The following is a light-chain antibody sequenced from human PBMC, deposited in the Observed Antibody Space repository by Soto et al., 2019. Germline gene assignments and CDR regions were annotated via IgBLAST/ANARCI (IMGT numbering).Light chain of an antibody. V-gene: IGKV1-5*01. CDR1: QSISSW. J-gene: IGKJ2*01. CDR3: QEYNSYPVT. Sequence: DIQMTQSPSTLSSSVGDSVTITCRASQSISSWLAWYQQKPGKAPKLLISVASSLESGVPSRFSGSGSGTEFTLTIISLQPDDFATYYCQEYNSYPVTFGQGTKLEIK. CDR2: VAS.